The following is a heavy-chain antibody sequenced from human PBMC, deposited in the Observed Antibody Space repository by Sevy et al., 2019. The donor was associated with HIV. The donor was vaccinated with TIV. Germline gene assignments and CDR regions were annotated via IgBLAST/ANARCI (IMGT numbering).Heavy chain of an antibody. CDR3: AKDKGAYSGYDYENWFDP. V-gene: IGHV3-30*18. D-gene: IGHD5-12*01. CDR2: VSYDGSNK. Sequence: GESLKISCAASGFTFSNYAMHWVRQAPGKGLEWVTVVSYDGSNKYYADSVKDRFTISRDNSKNTLYLQMSSLRTEDTAVYYCAKDKGAYSGYDYENWFDPWGQGTLVTVSS. CDR1: GFTFSNYA. J-gene: IGHJ5*02.